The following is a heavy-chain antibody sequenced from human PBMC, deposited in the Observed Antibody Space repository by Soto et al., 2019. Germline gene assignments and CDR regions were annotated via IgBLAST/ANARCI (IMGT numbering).Heavy chain of an antibody. Sequence: QVQLVESGGGVVQPGRSLRLSCAASGFTFSSYGMHWVRQAPGKGLEWVAVISYDGSNKYYADSVKGRFTISRDNSKDTVYRHMKGVRAADTGGYYCAILTTVGTGRDDWGQGTEVSAS. J-gene: IGHJ4*02. V-gene: IGHV3-30*03. CDR3: AILTTVGTGRDD. CDR2: ISYDGSNK. D-gene: IGHD4-17*01. CDR1: GFTFSSYG.